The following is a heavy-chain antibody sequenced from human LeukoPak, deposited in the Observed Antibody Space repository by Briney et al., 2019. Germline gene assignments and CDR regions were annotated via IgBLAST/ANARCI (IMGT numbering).Heavy chain of an antibody. D-gene: IGHD1-26*01. CDR2: ISSYSGCI. V-gene: IGHV3-9*01. Sequence: GGSLRLSCAASGLTFDDFAMRWVRQAPGEGLEWVSGISSYSGCIEYADSVKGRFTIPSDNAKNSRYLQMNSLRADVRALDSAVKEFDGVGGLASYFDRWGRGTLVTVPS. CDR1: GLTFDDFA. J-gene: IGHJ2*01. CDR3: VKEFDGVGGLASYFDR.